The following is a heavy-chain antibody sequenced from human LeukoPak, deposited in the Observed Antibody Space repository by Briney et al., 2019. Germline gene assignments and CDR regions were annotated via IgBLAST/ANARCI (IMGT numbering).Heavy chain of an antibody. V-gene: IGHV4-4*07. D-gene: IGHD4-17*01. CDR1: GGSISGYY. Sequence: PSETLSLTCTVSGGSISGYYWSWIPQPAGKGLEWIGRIYTSGSTNYNPSLKSRVTMSVDTTKNHFSLKLSSVTAADTAVYYFATGTYGDYSDDWFDPWGEGTLATVSS. CDR3: ATGTYGDYSDDWFDP. J-gene: IGHJ5*02. CDR2: IYTSGST.